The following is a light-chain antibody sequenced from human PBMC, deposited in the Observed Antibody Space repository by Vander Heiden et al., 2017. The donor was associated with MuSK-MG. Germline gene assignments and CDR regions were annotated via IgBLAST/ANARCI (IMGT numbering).Light chain of an antibody. CDR2: DYH. CDR1: NIGSQN. J-gene: IGLJ2*01. V-gene: IGLV3-21*02. CDR3: QVCDSSSDLVV. Sequence: SSVLTLPPSVIGAPGQTAMIACRGNNIGSQNVHWYQQPPGQAPVLVVYDYHDRPSGFPERFSGSNSVNTSTLTISRVEAGDEADYYCQVCDSSSDLVVFGGGTKLTVL.